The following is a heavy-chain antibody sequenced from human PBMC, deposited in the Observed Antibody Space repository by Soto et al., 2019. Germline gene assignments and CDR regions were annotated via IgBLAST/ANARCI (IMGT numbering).Heavy chain of an antibody. Sequence: PSETLSLTCTVSGGSISSSSYYWGWIRQPPGKGLEWIGSIYYSGSTYYNPSLKSRVTISVDTSKNQFSLKLSSVTAADTAVYYCASNDFWSGLPSTYYYYGMDVWRQGTTVTVSS. CDR1: GGSISSSSYY. J-gene: IGHJ6*02. V-gene: IGHV4-39*01. CDR3: ASNDFWSGLPSTYYYYGMDV. CDR2: IYYSGST. D-gene: IGHD3-3*01.